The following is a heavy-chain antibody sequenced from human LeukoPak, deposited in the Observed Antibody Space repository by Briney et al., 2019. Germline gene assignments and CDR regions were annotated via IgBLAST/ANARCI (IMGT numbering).Heavy chain of an antibody. V-gene: IGHV1-69*04. CDR2: IIPILGIA. D-gene: IGHD3-10*01. CDR1: GGTFSSYA. CDR3: ARGYYYGSGGEFDY. J-gene: IGHJ4*02. Sequence: GASVKVSCKASGGTFSSYAISWVRQAPGQGLEWMGRIIPILGIANYAQKFQGRVTITADKSTSTAYMELSSLRSEDTAVYYCARGYYYGSGGEFDYWGQGTLVTVSS.